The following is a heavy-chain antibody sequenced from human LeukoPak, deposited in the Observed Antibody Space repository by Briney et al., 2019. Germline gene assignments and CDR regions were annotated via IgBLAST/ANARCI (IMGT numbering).Heavy chain of an antibody. CDR1: GFTFSSYA. CDR2: ISGSGGST. D-gene: IGHD3-10*01. CDR3: AKDSRYGSGSYCDY. Sequence: GGSLRLSCAASGFTFSSYAMSWVRQAPGKGLEWVSAISGSGGSTYYADSVKGRFTISRDNSKNTLYLQMNSLRAEDTAVYYCAKDSRYGSGSYCDYWGQGTLVTVSS. V-gene: IGHV3-23*01. J-gene: IGHJ4*02.